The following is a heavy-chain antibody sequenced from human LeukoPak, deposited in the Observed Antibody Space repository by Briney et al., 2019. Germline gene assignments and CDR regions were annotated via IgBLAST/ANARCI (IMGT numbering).Heavy chain of an antibody. J-gene: IGHJ3*02. CDR1: GGSISSGGYS. CDR3: ARDRITIFGGNDAFDI. CDR2: IYHSGST. V-gene: IGHV4-30-2*01. Sequence: PSETLSLTCAVSGGSISSGGYSWSWIRQPPGKGLEWIGYIYHSGSTYYNPSLKSRVTISVDRSKNQFSLKLSSVTAADTAVYYCARDRITIFGGNDAFDIWGQGTMVTVSS. D-gene: IGHD3-3*01.